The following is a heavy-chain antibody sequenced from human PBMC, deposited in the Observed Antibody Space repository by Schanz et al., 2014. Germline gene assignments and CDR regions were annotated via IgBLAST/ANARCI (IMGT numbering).Heavy chain of an antibody. CDR2: IRGSGGGT. D-gene: IGHD3-3*01. V-gene: IGHV3-74*01. CDR3: ARDKGGYYPFDY. J-gene: IGHJ4*02. CDR1: GLTFSAYW. Sequence: EVQLVESGGGFVQPGGSLRLSCAASGLTFSAYWMHWVRQAPGKGLEWVSSIRGSGGGTDYADSVKGRFTISRDNAKNSLYLQMNSLRAEDTAVYYCARDKGGYYPFDYWGQGTLVTVSS.